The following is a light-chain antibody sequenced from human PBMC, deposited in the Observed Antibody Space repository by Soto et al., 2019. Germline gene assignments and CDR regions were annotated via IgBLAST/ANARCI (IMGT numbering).Light chain of an antibody. CDR3: QKYNSAHSYS. CDR2: GAS. V-gene: IGKV1-27*01. Sequence: DVQMTQSPSSLSASVGDRVTLTCRASQGITTYLAWYQQKPGKVPKLLIYGASTLQSGVPSRFSGSGSETDFTLTIDSLQPEDVATYYCQKYNSAHSYSFGQGTKVEI. CDR1: QGITTY. J-gene: IGKJ1*01.